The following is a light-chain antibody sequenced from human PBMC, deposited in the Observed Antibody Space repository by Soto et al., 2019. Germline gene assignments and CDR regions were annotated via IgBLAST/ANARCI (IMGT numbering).Light chain of an antibody. CDR1: QSVSSSY. Sequence: EIVLTQSPGTLSLSPGERATLSCRASQSVSSSYLAWYQQKPGQAPRLLIYGASSRATGIPDRFSGSGPGTDFTLTISRLEPKDSAVYYCQQYGSSLLTFGGGTKVEIK. V-gene: IGKV3-20*01. J-gene: IGKJ4*01. CDR2: GAS. CDR3: QQYGSSLLT.